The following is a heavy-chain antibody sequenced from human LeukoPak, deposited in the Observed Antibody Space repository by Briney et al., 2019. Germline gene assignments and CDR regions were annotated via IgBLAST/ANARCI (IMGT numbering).Heavy chain of an antibody. CDR3: ARDNVLRFLEWPRGWFDP. CDR1: GGSFSGYY. Sequence: SETLSLSCAVYGGSFSGYYWSWIRQPPGKGLEWIGEINHSGSTNYNPSLKSRVTISVDTSKNQFSLELSSVTAADTAVYYCARDNVLRFLEWPRGWFDPWGQGTLVTVSS. J-gene: IGHJ5*02. V-gene: IGHV4-34*01. D-gene: IGHD3-3*01. CDR2: INHSGST.